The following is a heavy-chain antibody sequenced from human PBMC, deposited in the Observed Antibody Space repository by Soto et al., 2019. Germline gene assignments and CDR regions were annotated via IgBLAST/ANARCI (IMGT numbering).Heavy chain of an antibody. J-gene: IGHJ4*02. V-gene: IGHV3-66*01. Sequence: GGSLRLSCAASGFTVSSNYMSWVRQAPGKGLEWVSVVYSGGSTYYADSVKGRFTISRDNSKNTLYLQMNSLRAEDTAVYYCARDLDYAFDYWGQGTLVTVSS. CDR2: VYSGGST. CDR3: ARDLDYAFDY. D-gene: IGHD4-17*01. CDR1: GFTVSSNY.